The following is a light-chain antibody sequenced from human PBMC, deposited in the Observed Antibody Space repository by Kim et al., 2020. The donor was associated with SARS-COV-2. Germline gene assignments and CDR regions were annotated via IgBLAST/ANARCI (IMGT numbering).Light chain of an antibody. V-gene: IGKV1-39*01. CDR3: QQTYVILPLT. CDR2: AAS. J-gene: IGKJ4*01. Sequence: SVGERVTITCRASRSISTYLNWYQQISGKAPKLLIHAASSLQTGVPSRFSGSGSGTDFTLTIDGLQPEDFATYYCQQTYVILPLTFGGGTKVDIK. CDR1: RSISTY.